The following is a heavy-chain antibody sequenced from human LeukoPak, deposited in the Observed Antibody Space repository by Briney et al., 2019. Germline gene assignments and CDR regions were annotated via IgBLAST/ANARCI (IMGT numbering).Heavy chain of an antibody. V-gene: IGHV4-4*07. D-gene: IGHD3-22*01. J-gene: IGHJ6*03. Sequence: SDPLSLTCTVSCGPIHRYYLSWIRQTAAKGLDWIGCVYPSLSTNYHPSLKSRVTMSVDTSKNQFALKLSAVTAADTAVYYCARLKFYGGTGYSPGHYMDVWGKGTTVTVSS. CDR2: VYPSLST. CDR1: CGPIHRYY. CDR3: ARLKFYGGTGYSPGHYMDV.